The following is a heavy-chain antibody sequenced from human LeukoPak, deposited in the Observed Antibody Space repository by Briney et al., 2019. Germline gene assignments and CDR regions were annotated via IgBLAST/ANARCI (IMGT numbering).Heavy chain of an antibody. V-gene: IGHV1-69*05. CDR1: GGTFSSYA. Sequence: ASVKVSCKASGGTFSSYAISWVRQAPGQGLEWMGRIIPIFGTANYAQKFQGRVTITTDESTSTAYMELSSLRSEDTAVYYCARDHYPMVRGVIGYWGQGTLVTVSS. J-gene: IGHJ4*02. D-gene: IGHD3-10*01. CDR2: IIPIFGTA. CDR3: ARDHYPMVRGVIGY.